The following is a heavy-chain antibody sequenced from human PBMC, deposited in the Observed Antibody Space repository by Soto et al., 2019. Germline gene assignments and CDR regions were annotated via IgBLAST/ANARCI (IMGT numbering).Heavy chain of an antibody. J-gene: IGHJ4*02. CDR2: INPGDSDA. V-gene: IGHV5-51*01. D-gene: IGHD3-10*01. CDR3: AEVRVTTVRGVITNAHFVT. Sequence: PGESLKISCKGSGYSFTNYWIGWVRQMPGKGLVWMGVINPGDSDARYSPSFQGQVTISADKFISTAYLQWSSLKVSDTAIYYCAEVRVTTVRGVITNAHFVTWGQETLVTVSS. CDR1: GYSFTNYW.